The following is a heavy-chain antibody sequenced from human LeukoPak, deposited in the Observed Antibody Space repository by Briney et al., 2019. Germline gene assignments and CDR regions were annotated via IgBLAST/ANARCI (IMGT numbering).Heavy chain of an antibody. J-gene: IGHJ4*02. D-gene: IGHD2-21*02. CDR3: ARGRPPPLAYCGGDCETELDY. CDR2: ISYDGSNK. CDR1: GFTFSSYA. V-gene: IGHV3-30*01. Sequence: GGSLRLSCAASGFTFSSYAMHWVRQAPGKGLEWVAVISYDGSNKYYADSVKGRFTISRDNSKNTLYLQMNSLRAEDTAVYYCARGRPPPLAYCGGDCETELDYWGQGTLVTVSS.